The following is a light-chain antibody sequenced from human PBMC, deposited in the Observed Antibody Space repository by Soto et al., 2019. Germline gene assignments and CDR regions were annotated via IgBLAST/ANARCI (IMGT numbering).Light chain of an antibody. CDR1: QSVSRY. CDR3: QQRSDCPST. V-gene: IGKV3-11*01. J-gene: IGKJ4*01. CDR2: DAS. Sequence: EIVLTQSPATLSLSPGERATLSCRASQSVSRYLAWYQQKPGQAPRLLIYDASNRATGIPARFSGSGSGTVFTLTISSLEPEDFAVYYCQQRSDCPSTFGGGTKVQIK.